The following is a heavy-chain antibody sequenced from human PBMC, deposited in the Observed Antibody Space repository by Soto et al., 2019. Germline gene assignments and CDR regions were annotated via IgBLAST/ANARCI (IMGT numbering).Heavy chain of an antibody. CDR3: ASGKDYAEGGY. CDR2: ISSSSSTI. J-gene: IGHJ4*02. D-gene: IGHD4-17*01. V-gene: IGHV3-48*02. CDR1: GFTFSSYS. Sequence: EVQLVESGGGLVQPGGSLRLSCAASGFTFSSYSMNWVRQAPGKGLEWVSYISSSSSTIYYADSVKGRFTISRDNAKNLLYLQMNSPRDEDTAVYYCASGKDYAEGGYWGQGTLVTVSS.